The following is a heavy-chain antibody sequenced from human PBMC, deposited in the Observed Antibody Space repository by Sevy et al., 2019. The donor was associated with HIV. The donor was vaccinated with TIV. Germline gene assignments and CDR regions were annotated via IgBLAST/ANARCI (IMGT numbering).Heavy chain of an antibody. CDR3: ARELAAAGREGEIDY. CDR2: INTNTRNP. J-gene: IGHJ4*02. V-gene: IGHV7-4-1*02. Sequence: ASVKVSCKASGYTFTSYAMNWVRQAPGQGLEWMGWINTNTRNPTYAQGFTGRFVFSLDTSVSTAYLQIRSLKAEDTAVYYCARELAAAGREGEIDYWGQGTLVTVSS. CDR1: GYTFTSYA. D-gene: IGHD6-13*01.